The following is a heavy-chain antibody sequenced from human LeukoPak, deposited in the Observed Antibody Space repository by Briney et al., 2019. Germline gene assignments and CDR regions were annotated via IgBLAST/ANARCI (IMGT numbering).Heavy chain of an antibody. CDR2: ISYSGGT. CDR3: SSGSYSYYYMDV. D-gene: IGHD1-26*01. CDR1: GGSITSSSYY. V-gene: IGHV4-39*07. J-gene: IGHJ6*03. Sequence: SETLSLTCTVSGGSITSSSYYWGWIRQPPGKGLEWIGSISYSGGTYYNPSLKSRITISVDTSKNQFSLRLNSVTAADTAVYYCSSGSYSYYYMDVWGKGTTVTVSS.